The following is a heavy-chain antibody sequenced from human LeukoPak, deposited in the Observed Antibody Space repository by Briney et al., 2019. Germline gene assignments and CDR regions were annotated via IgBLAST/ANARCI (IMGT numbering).Heavy chain of an antibody. V-gene: IGHV1-2*02. J-gene: IGHJ6*03. CDR1: GYTFTGYY. CDR3: ARDPILSSAVTSLDYMDV. Sequence: ASVKVSCKASGYTFTGYYMHWVRQAPGQGLEWMGWINPNSGGTNYAQKFQGRVTMTRDTSISTAYMELSRLRSDDTAVYYCARDPILSSAVTSLDYMDVWGKGTTVTVSS. D-gene: IGHD4-17*01. CDR2: INPNSGGT.